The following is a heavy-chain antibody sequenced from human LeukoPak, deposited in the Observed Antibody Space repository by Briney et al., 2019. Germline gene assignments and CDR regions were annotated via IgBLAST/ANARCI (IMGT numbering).Heavy chain of an antibody. CDR3: AKGIVATISHYFDY. D-gene: IGHD5-12*01. Sequence: GGSLRLSCAASGFTFSSYWMHWVRQVPGKGLVWVSRINSDGSSTSYADSVKGRFTISRDNSKNTLYVQMNSLRAEDTAVYYCAKGIVATISHYFDYWGQGTLVTVSS. CDR1: GFTFSSYW. J-gene: IGHJ4*02. CDR2: INSDGSST. V-gene: IGHV3-74*01.